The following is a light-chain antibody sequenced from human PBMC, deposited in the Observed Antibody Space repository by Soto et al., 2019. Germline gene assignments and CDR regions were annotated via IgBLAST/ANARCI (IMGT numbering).Light chain of an antibody. CDR1: QSIGGW. V-gene: IGKV1-5*01. CDR2: DAS. J-gene: IGKJ2*03. CDR3: HHDHHFPYS. Sequence: DIHMTQSPSTLSASVGDRVTLSCRASQSIGGWLAWYQQKPGRAPRLLIFDASSVESGVPSRFSGRRSRTLFTHTISSLQPDDFATYYGHHDHHFPYSFRQGTKL.